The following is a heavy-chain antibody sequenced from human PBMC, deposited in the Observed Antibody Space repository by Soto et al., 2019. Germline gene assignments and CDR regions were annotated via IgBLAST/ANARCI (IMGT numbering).Heavy chain of an antibody. J-gene: IGHJ3*02. CDR3: AHRRIDISRLWNYGAFDI. D-gene: IGHD2-21*01. CDR2: IYWDDDK. V-gene: IGHV2-5*02. CDR1: GFSLSNRGVG. Sequence: QITLKESGPTLVKPTQTLTLTCTFSGFSLSNRGVGVGWIRQPPGKALEWLALIYWDDDKYYSPSLRRRLTITKDTSKNPVVITMTNMDPVDTGTYYCAHRRIDISRLWNYGAFDIWGQGTMVTVSS.